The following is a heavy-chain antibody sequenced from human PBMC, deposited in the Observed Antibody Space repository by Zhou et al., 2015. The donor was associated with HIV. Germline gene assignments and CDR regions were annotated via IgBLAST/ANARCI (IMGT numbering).Heavy chain of an antibody. Sequence: VQLVESGGGVVQPGRSLRLSCAASGFTFSNSWMSWVRQGPGKGLEWVANIKHDGSEKYYVQPVKGRFTISRDNAKNSVYLQMSRLRVEDTAVFFCARGGGGGAFDVWGQGTMVTVSS. CDR1: GFTFSNSW. J-gene: IGHJ3*01. V-gene: IGHV3-7*01. CDR3: ARGGGGGAFDV. CDR2: IKHDGSEK. D-gene: IGHD2-21*01.